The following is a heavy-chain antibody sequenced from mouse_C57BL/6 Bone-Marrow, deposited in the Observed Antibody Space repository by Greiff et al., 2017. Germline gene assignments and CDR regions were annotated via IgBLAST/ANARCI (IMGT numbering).Heavy chain of an antibody. CDR3: AKPGLLLRNGAY. Sequence: QVQLQQPGPGLVAPSQSLSITCTVSGFSLTSYGVSWVRQPPGQGLEWLGVIWGDGSTNYHSALISRLSISKDNSKSQVFLKLHSLQPADTATYSCAKPGLLLRNGAYWGQGTLGTVSA. CDR2: IWGDGST. J-gene: IGHJ3*01. CDR1: GFSLTSYG. V-gene: IGHV2-3*01. D-gene: IGHD1-1*01.